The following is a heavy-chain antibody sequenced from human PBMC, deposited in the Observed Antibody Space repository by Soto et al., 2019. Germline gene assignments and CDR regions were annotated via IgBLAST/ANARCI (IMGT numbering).Heavy chain of an antibody. V-gene: IGHV5-51*01. CDR1: GYSFTSYW. CDR2: IYPSDSDT. Sequence: PGESLKISCKGSGYSFTSYWIGWVRQMPGKGLEWMGIIYPSDSDTRYSPSFQGQVTISADKSISTAYLQWSSLKASDTAMYYCARFKATINYYYYGMDVWGQGTTVTVS. J-gene: IGHJ6*02. CDR3: ARFKATINYYYYGMDV. D-gene: IGHD5-12*01.